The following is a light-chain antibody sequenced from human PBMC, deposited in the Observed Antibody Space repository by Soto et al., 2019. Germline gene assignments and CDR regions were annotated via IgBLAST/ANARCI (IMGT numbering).Light chain of an antibody. CDR1: QRVSSN. Sequence: EILMTQSPDTLSVSPGESATLSCRASQRVSSNLAWYQQKPGQAPRLLIYGASTRATGIPARFSGSGSGTEFTLTISSLQSEDFAVYYCQQYNNWPPKTFGQGTKVDIK. CDR3: QQYNNWPPKT. V-gene: IGKV3-15*01. J-gene: IGKJ1*01. CDR2: GAS.